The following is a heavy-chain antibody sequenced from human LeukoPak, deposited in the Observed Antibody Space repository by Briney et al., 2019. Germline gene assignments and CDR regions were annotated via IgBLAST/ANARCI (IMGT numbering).Heavy chain of an antibody. J-gene: IGHJ4*02. D-gene: IGHD6-19*01. CDR1: RFPFRSYA. CDR3: ANTSSGWSKDY. V-gene: IGHV3-23*01. Sequence: PGECLRLSRAASRFPFRSYAMTWVRQAPRKGLEWVSAIGTSGRSTYYAESVNGRFAISRDNSMITLYLQMSSLRVEDTAVYYCANTSSGWSKDYWGQGTLVT. CDR2: IGTSGRST.